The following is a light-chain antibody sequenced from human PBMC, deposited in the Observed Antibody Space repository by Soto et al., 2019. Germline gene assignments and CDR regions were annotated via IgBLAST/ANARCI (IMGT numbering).Light chain of an antibody. Sequence: QSALTQPASVSGSPGQSITISCVGTSSDIGDYNYVSWYQQHPGKVPKVIIYDVSNRPSGVSYRFSATKSGNTASLTISGLQAEDEADYYWCSYTRSGTLIFGTGTKVTVL. CDR1: SSDIGDYNY. V-gene: IGLV2-14*01. CDR3: CSYTRSGTLI. CDR2: DVS. J-gene: IGLJ1*01.